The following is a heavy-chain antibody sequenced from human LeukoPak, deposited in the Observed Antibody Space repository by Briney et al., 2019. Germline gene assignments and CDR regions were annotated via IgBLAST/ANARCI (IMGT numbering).Heavy chain of an antibody. Sequence: GGSLRLSCAASGFTFSSYEMNWVRQAPGKGLVWVSYISSSGSTIHYADSVKGRFTISRDNSKNTLYLQMNSLRAEDTAVYYCVYYYDVSGERYFQHWGQGTLVTVSS. CDR3: VYYYDVSGERYFQH. CDR2: ISSSGSTI. J-gene: IGHJ1*01. CDR1: GFTFSSYE. D-gene: IGHD3-22*01. V-gene: IGHV3-48*03.